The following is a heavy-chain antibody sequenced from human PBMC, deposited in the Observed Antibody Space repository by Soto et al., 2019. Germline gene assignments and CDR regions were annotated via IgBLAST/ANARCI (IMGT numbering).Heavy chain of an antibody. Sequence: GASVKVSCKASGYTFTGYYMHWVRQAPGQGLEWMGWINPNSGGTNYAQKFQGRVTMTRDTSISTAYMELSRLRSDDTAVYYCARDFADSSGYYGRVDWFDPWGQGTLVTVSA. J-gene: IGHJ5*02. CDR1: GYTFTGYY. D-gene: IGHD3-22*01. CDR3: ARDFADSSGYYGRVDWFDP. CDR2: INPNSGGT. V-gene: IGHV1-2*02.